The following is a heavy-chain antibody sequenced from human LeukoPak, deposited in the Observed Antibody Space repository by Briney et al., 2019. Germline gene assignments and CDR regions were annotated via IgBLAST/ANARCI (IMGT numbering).Heavy chain of an antibody. Sequence: ASVKVSCKASGYILSDYYMHWVRQAPGQGLEWMGWINLNTGGTNFAQKFQGRVTVTRDSSISTAYMELSRLRSDDTAVYYCARSLGLYSSSWYGWFDPWGQGTLVTVSS. CDR2: INLNTGGT. D-gene: IGHD6-13*01. CDR3: ARSLGLYSSSWYGWFDP. J-gene: IGHJ5*02. CDR1: GYILSDYY. V-gene: IGHV1-2*02.